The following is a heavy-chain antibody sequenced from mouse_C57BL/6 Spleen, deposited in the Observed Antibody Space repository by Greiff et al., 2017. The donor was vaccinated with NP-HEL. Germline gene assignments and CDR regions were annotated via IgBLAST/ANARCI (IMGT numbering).Heavy chain of an antibody. J-gene: IGHJ2*01. Sequence: DVHLVESEGGLVQPGSSMKLSCTASGFTFSDYYMAWVRQVPEKGLEWVANINYDGSSTYYLDSLKSRFIISRDNAKNILYLQMSSLKSEDTATYYCSRGPGRGYFDYWGQGTTLTVSS. CDR3: SRGPGRGYFDY. D-gene: IGHD4-1*01. CDR2: INYDGSST. CDR1: GFTFSDYY. V-gene: IGHV5-16*01.